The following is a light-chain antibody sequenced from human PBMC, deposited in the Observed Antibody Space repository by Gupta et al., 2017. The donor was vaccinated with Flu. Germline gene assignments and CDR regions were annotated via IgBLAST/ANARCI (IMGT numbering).Light chain of an antibody. CDR2: EDS. J-gene: IGLJ2*01. Sequence: SYVLTQPPSVSVAPGQTARLTCGGDKIGSRTVHWYQQRPGQAPVLVVREDSDRPSGISERFSGSNADNTDTRTLTRVGAGYEDESDCQLWAIEREGGLFGGGTKLTVL. CDR3: QLWAIEREGGL. CDR1: KIGSRT. V-gene: IGLV3-21*02.